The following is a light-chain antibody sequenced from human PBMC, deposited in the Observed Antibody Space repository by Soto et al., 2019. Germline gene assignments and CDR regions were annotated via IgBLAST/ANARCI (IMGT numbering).Light chain of an antibody. CDR2: TNH. CDR3: AAWDDSLNAVV. V-gene: IGLV1-44*01. CDR1: ASNLGGNP. J-gene: IGLJ2*01. Sequence: QPVLTQPPSVSGTPGQTVSISCSGSASNLGGNPVNWYQHLPGAAPKLLIYTNHQRPSGVPDRFSGSKSGTSASLAISGLRSEDEADFYCAAWDDSLNAVVFGGGTKLTVL.